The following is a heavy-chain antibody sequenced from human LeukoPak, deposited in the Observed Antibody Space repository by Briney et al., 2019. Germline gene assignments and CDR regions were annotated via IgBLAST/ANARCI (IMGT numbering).Heavy chain of an antibody. J-gene: IGHJ4*02. CDR3: ARGSSSNSWYFDY. CDR1: GDSVSSNSAT. D-gene: IGHD6-13*01. CDR2: TYYRSEWYN. Sequence: SQTLSLTCAISGDSVSSNSATWTWIRQSPSRGLEWLGRTYYRSEWYNDYAVSVKSRITVNPDTSRNQFSLHLNSVTPEDTAVYYCARGSSSNSWYFDYWGQGTLVTVSS. V-gene: IGHV6-1*01.